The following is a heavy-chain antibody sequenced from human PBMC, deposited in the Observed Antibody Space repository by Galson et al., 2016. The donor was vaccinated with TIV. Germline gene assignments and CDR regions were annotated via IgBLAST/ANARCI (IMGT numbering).Heavy chain of an antibody. J-gene: IGHJ6*03. CDR1: GGSLSGSQ. D-gene: IGHD3-16*01. V-gene: IGHV4-34*01. Sequence: SETLSLTCAVFGGSLSGSQWSWVRQSPEKGLEWLAEINHFGSANYKPSLKGRLTISIDTSKKQFSLKMTSMTAADSAVYYCARGRWGNSAVAYYYHFDVWGEGTTVTVS. CDR3: ARGRWGNSAVAYYYHFDV. CDR2: INHFGSA.